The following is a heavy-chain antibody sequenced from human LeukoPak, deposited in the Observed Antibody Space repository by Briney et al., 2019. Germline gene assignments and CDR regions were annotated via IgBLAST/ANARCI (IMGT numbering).Heavy chain of an antibody. V-gene: IGHV4-59*01. CDR2: IYYSGST. D-gene: IGHD5-18*01. Sequence: SETLSLTCTVSGGPISSYYWSWIRQPPGKGLEWIGYIYYSGSTNYNPSLKSRVTISVDTSKNQFSLKLSSVTAADTVVYYCARTTEGGYTYDYFYYYYMDVWGKGTTVTISS. CDR1: GGPISSYY. J-gene: IGHJ6*03. CDR3: ARTTEGGYTYDYFYYYYMDV.